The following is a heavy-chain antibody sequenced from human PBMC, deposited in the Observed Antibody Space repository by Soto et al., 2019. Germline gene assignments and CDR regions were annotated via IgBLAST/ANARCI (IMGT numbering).Heavy chain of an antibody. Sequence: QVQLVQSGAEVKKPGASVKVYCTASGYTFTHYAIHWVRHAPGQRLEWMGFINAGSGNTKYSQPFQGRLTFTKDTSASTAYMDLRSLRSEDTVIYYCARVLAADGALGQGPLVTVSS. J-gene: IGHJ5*02. D-gene: IGHD6-13*01. CDR3: ARVLAADGA. CDR1: GYTFTHYA. CDR2: INAGSGNT. V-gene: IGHV1-3*01.